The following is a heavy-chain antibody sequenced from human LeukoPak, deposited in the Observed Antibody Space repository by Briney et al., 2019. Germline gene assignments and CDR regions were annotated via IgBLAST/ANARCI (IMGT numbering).Heavy chain of an antibody. CDR3: AGDGSGNWFDP. V-gene: IGHV1-18*04. J-gene: IGHJ5*02. Sequence: ASVKVSCKASGYTFTSYYLYWVRQAPGQGLEWMGWINTYNGNTNYAQKFQDRFSMTTDTSTSTAYMELRSLRSDDTAVYYCAGDGSGNWFDPWGQGTLVTVSS. CDR1: GYTFTSYY. CDR2: INTYNGNT. D-gene: IGHD3-10*01.